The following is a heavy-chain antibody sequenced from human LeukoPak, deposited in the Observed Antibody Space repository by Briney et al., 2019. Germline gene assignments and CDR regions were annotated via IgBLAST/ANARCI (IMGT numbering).Heavy chain of an antibody. V-gene: IGHV3-21*06. CDR3: ARDAGGRTQREGWFDP. CDR1: GFTFSDYS. Sequence: GGTLRLSCAAAGFTFSDYSMNWVRQTPGKGLEWVASTSSGSSWIYYADSVRGRFTISRDNAKNLLYPQMNSLRVEDTAIYYCARDAGGRTQREGWFDPWGQGTLVTVSS. J-gene: IGHJ5*02. CDR2: TSSGSSWI. D-gene: IGHD1-1*01.